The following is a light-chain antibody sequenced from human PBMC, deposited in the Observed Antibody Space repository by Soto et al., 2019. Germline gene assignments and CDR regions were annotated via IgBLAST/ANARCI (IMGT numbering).Light chain of an antibody. V-gene: IGKV1-5*03. J-gene: IGKJ3*01. CDR2: KAS. Sequence: DIQMTQSPSTLSASVGDRVTITCRASQSISSWLAWYQQKPGKAPKLLIYKASSIESGVPSRFSGSGSGTEFTLTISSRQPDDFATYYCQQYNRYPFTFGPGTKVDIK. CDR1: QSISSW. CDR3: QQYNRYPFT.